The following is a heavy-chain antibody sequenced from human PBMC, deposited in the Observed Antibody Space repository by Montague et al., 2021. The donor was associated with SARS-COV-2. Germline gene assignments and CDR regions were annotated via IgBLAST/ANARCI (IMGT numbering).Heavy chain of an antibody. CDR2: ISHSGST. J-gene: IGHJ6*02. CDR3: VRVPYRLLFVPRYYGMDV. Sequence: SETLSLTCAVYGGSLSGYYWSWIRQPPGEGLEWIAEISHSGSTSYNPSLKSRVTISVDTSKNQFSLKLSSATAADTAAYYCVRVPYRLLFVPRYYGMDVWGQGTTVTVSS. V-gene: IGHV4-34*01. D-gene: IGHD2-2*01. CDR1: GGSLSGYY.